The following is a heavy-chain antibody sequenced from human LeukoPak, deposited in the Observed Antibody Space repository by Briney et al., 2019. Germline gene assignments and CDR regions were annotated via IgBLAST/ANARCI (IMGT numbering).Heavy chain of an antibody. CDR3: ARDIWDSSGYFLY. J-gene: IGHJ4*02. CDR2: ISFSGSIV. CDR1: GFTFSSYE. V-gene: IGHV3-48*03. Sequence: PGGSLRLSCAASGFTFSSYELNWVRQAPRKGLEWVSYISFSGSIVHYADSVKGRFTISRDNAKNSVYLQMNSLRAEDTAVYFCARDIWDSSGYFLYWGQGTLVTVSS. D-gene: IGHD3-22*01.